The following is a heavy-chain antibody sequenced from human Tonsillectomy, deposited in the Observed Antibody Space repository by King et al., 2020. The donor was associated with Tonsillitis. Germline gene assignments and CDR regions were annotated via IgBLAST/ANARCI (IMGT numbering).Heavy chain of an antibody. J-gene: IGHJ3*02. D-gene: IGHD1/OR15-1a*01. Sequence: VQLVESGGGLVQPGGSLRLSCAASGFTFSSYWMHWVRQAPGKGLVWVSRIKSDVSSTSYANSVKGRFTISRDNAKNTLYLQMNSLRAEDTAVYFCTRVRTVGFDAFDIWGQGTMVTVSS. CDR2: IKSDVSST. V-gene: IGHV3-74*02. CDR1: GFTFSSYW. CDR3: TRVRTVGFDAFDI.